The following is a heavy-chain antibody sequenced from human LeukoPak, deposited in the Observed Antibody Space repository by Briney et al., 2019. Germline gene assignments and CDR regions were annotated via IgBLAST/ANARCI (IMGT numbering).Heavy chain of an antibody. V-gene: IGHV1-18*01. CDR1: GYTFTSYG. Sequence: ASVKVSCKASGYTFTSYGINWVRQAPGQGLEWMGWISAYAQKFQGRVTMSIDTSTGTAYMELRRLSSEDTAVYYCARRFNYYDSSGYYQGFYFDYWGLRTLVIVSS. CDR3: ARRFNYYDSSGYYQGFYFDY. D-gene: IGHD3-22*01. J-gene: IGHJ4*02. CDR2: ISAY.